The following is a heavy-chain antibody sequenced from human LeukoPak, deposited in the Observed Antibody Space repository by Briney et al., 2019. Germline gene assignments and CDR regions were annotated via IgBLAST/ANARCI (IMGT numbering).Heavy chain of an antibody. CDR2: ISGSGNST. CDR3: AREDERVRMDV. Sequence: GGSLRLSCAASGFTFSNSAMSWVRQAPGKGLEWVSLISGSGNSTYYADSVKGRFTVSRDNSKNTLYLQMNSLRAEDTAVYYCAREDERVRMDVWGKGTTVTVSS. CDR1: GFTFSNSA. J-gene: IGHJ6*03. V-gene: IGHV3-23*01.